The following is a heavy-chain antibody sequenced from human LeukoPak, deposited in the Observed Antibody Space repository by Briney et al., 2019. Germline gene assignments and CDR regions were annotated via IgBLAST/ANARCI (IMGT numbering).Heavy chain of an antibody. V-gene: IGHV4-59*01. J-gene: IGHJ3*02. CDR1: GGSISSYY. CDR2: IYYTGST. Sequence: SETLSLTCAVSGGSISSYYWSWIRQPPGKGLEWIGYIYYTGSTNYNPSLKSRVTISVDTSKNQFSLKLSSVTAADTAVYYCARVEYSGYDYRGAFDIWGQGTMVTVSS. CDR3: ARVEYSGYDYRGAFDI. D-gene: IGHD5-12*01.